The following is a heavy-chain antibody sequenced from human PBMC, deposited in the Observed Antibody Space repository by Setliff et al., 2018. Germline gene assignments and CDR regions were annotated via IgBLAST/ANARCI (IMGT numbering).Heavy chain of an antibody. J-gene: IGHJ2*01. CDR1: GYTLTELS. CDR2: INPNSGGT. Sequence: AASVKVSCKVSGYTLTELSMHWVRQAPGQGLEWMGRINPNSGGTNYAQKFQGRVAMTRDTSISTAYMELSRLRSDDTAVYYCARDYYYYDSSGYYYANWYFDLWGRGTLVTVSS. V-gene: IGHV1-2*06. D-gene: IGHD3-22*01. CDR3: ARDYYYYDSSGYYYANWYFDL.